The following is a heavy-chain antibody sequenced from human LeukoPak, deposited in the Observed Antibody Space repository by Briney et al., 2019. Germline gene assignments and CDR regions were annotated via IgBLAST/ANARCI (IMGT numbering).Heavy chain of an antibody. CDR1: GFTFSSYA. D-gene: IGHD2-2*01. Sequence: PGGSLRLSCAASGFTFSSYAMHWVRQAPGKGLEWVAVISYDGSNKYYADSVKGRFTISRGNSKNTLYLQMNSLRAEDTAVYYCAGLRVVPAYYYYGMDVWGQGTTVTVSS. J-gene: IGHJ6*02. V-gene: IGHV3-30-3*01. CDR2: ISYDGSNK. CDR3: AGLRVVPAYYYYGMDV.